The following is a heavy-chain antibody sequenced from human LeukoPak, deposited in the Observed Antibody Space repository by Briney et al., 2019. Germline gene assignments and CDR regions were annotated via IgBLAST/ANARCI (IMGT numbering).Heavy chain of an antibody. V-gene: IGHV4-61*02. CDR1: GGSISSGSYY. J-gene: IGHJ4*02. Sequence: TLSLTCTVSGGSISSGSYYWSWIRQPAGKGLEWIGRIYTSGSTNYNPSLKSRVTISVDTSKNQFSLKLSSVTAADTAVYYCARDYCSSTSCYYDYWGQGTLVTVSS. CDR2: IYTSGST. D-gene: IGHD2-2*01. CDR3: ARDYCSSTSCYYDY.